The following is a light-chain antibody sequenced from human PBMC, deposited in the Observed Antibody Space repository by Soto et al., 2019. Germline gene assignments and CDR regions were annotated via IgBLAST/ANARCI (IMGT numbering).Light chain of an antibody. CDR2: EVS. CDR1: SSDVGAYNY. Sequence: QSVLTQPASVSGSPGQSITISCTGTSSDVGAYNYVSWYQQHPGKAPKLMIYEVSNRPSGVSNHFSGSKSGNTASLTISGLQAEDEGDYYCSSYTSGSTWVFGGGTKLTVL. CDR3: SSYTSGSTWV. J-gene: IGLJ3*02. V-gene: IGLV2-14*01.